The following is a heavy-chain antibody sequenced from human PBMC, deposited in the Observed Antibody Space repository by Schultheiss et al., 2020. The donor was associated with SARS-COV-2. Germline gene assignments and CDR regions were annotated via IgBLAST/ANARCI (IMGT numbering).Heavy chain of an antibody. Sequence: ASVKVSCKASGYTFTSYGISWVRQAPGQGLEWMGIINPSGGSTSYAQKFQGRVTMTTDTSTSTAYMELSSLRSEDTAVYYCATQYGSSSENYWGQGTLVTVSS. CDR3: ATQYGSSSENY. CDR1: GYTFTSYG. CDR2: INPSGGST. J-gene: IGHJ4*02. V-gene: IGHV1-46*01. D-gene: IGHD6-6*01.